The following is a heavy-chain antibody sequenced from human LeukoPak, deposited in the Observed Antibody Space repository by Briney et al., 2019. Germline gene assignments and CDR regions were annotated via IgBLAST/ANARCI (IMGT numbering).Heavy chain of an antibody. J-gene: IGHJ3*02. D-gene: IGHD3-3*01. CDR2: INHSGST. V-gene: IGHV4-59*01. CDR1: GGSISSYY. Sequence: PSETLSLTCTVSGGSISSYYWSWIRQPPGKGLEWIGEINHSGSTNYNPSLKSRVTISVDTSKNQFSLKLSSVTAADTAVYYCARRRETYYDLWSGYLDAFDIWGQGTMVTVSS. CDR3: ARRRETYYDLWSGYLDAFDI.